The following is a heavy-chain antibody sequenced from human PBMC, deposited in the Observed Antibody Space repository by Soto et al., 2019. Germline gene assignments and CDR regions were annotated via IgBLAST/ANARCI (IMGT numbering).Heavy chain of an antibody. V-gene: IGHV1-8*01. D-gene: IGHD6-13*01. CDR1: GYTFTSYD. CDR3: ARDRAAAGNPRKNWFDP. J-gene: IGHJ5*02. Sequence: GASVKVSCKASGYTFTSYDINWVRQATGQGLEWMGWMNPNSGNTGYAQKFQGRVTMTRNTSISTAYMELSSLRSEDTAVYYCARDRAAAGNPRKNWFDPWGQGTLVTVSS. CDR2: MNPNSGNT.